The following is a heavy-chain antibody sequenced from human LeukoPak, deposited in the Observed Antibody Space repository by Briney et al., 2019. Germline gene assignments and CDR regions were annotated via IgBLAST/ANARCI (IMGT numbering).Heavy chain of an antibody. J-gene: IGHJ4*02. CDR3: ARASGYYYSDY. V-gene: IGHV3-23*01. D-gene: IGHD3-3*01. CDR2: ISGSGGST. Sequence: GGSLRLSCAASGFTVSSNYMSWVRQAPGKGLEWVSAISGSGGSTYYADSVKGRFTISRDNAKNSLYLQMNSLRAEDTAVYYCARASGYYYSDYWGQGTLVTVSS. CDR1: GFTVSSNY.